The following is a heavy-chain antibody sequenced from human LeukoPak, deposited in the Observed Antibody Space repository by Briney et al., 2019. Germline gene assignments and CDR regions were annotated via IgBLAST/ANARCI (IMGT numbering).Heavy chain of an antibody. V-gene: IGHV1-69*01. D-gene: IGHD3-10*01. CDR2: IIPIFGTA. J-gene: IGHJ3*02. CDR3: ARVIGGEAFDI. CDR1: GGTFSSYA. Sequence: ASVKVSCXASGGTFSSYAISWVRLAPGQGLEWMGGIIPIFGTANYAQKFQGRVTITADESTSTAYMELSSLRSEDTAVYYCARVIGGEAFDIWGQGTMVTVSS.